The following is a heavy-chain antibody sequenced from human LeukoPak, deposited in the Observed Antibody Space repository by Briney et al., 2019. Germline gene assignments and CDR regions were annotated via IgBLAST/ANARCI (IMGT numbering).Heavy chain of an antibody. CDR2: ISASGDST. CDR1: GFTFGSYA. J-gene: IGHJ4*02. Sequence: GGSLRLSCAASGFTFGSYAMSWVRQAPGKGLEWVSAISASGDSTYYADSVKGRFTISRDNSKNTLSLQMNSLRAEDTAVYYCARGDGYNFFDYWGQGTLVTVSS. D-gene: IGHD5-24*01. V-gene: IGHV3-23*01. CDR3: ARGDGYNFFDY.